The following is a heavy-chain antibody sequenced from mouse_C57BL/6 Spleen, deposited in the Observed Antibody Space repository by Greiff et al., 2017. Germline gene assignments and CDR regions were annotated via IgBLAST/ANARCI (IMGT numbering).Heavy chain of an antibody. CDR1: GYTFTSYW. CDR2: VNPCNGGT. J-gene: IGHJ3*01. Sequence: QVQLKQPGTELVKPGASVKLSCKASGYTFTSYWMHWVKQRPGPGLGLNGNVNPCNGGTNYNEKFQSKATLTVDKSSSTAYMQLSSLTSEDAAVDYCASSYYYGSSFWLAYWGQGTLVTVSA. V-gene: IGHV1-53*01. CDR3: ASSYYYGSSFWLAY. D-gene: IGHD1-1*01.